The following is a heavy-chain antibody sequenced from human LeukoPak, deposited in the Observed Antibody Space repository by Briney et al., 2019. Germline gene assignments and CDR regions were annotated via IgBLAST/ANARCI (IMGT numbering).Heavy chain of an antibody. D-gene: IGHD6-19*01. Sequence: SETLSLTCTVSGGSISSSSYYWGWIRQPPGKGLEWIGSIYYSGSTYYNPSPKSRVTISVDTSKNQFSLKLSSVTAADTAVYYCARTHYSSVHWGQGTLVTVSS. CDR3: ARTHYSSVH. J-gene: IGHJ4*02. V-gene: IGHV4-39*01. CDR1: GGSISSSSYY. CDR2: IYYSGST.